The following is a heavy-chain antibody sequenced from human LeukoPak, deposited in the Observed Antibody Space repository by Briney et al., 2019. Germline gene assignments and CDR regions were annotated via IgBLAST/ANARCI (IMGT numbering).Heavy chain of an antibody. J-gene: IGHJ4*02. Sequence: SGPVLVKPTKTLTLTCTVSGFSLTNAGLGVSWIRQPPGKPLEWLAHIFSNDEKSYRTSLKSRLTISKDTSKSQVVLIMTNMDPVDTATYYCARALLVDDNFDYWGQGTLVTVSS. V-gene: IGHV2-26*01. CDR3: ARALLVDDNFDY. CDR1: GFSLTNAGLG. D-gene: IGHD2-8*02. CDR2: IFSNDEK.